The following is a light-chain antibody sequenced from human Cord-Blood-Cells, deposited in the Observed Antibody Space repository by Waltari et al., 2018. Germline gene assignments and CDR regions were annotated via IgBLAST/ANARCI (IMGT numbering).Light chain of an antibody. CDR2: AAS. V-gene: IGKV1-39*01. CDR1: QSISSY. J-gene: IGKJ1*01. Sequence: DIQMTQSPSSLSASVGDRVTITRRASQSISSYLNWYQQKPGKAPKLLIYAASSLQSGVPSRFSGSGSGTDFTLTISSLQPEDFATYYCQQSYSAPWTFCRGTKVEIK. CDR3: QQSYSAPWT.